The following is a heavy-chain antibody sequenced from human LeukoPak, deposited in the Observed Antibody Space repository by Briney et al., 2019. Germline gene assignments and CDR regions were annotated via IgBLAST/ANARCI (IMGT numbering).Heavy chain of an antibody. J-gene: IGHJ6*02. Sequence: GGSLRLSCAASGFTFYNYAMSWVRQAPGRGLEWVSAISGSGYSGYYADSVRGRFTISRDNSKNTLYLRMNSLRAEDTALYYCAKDIRLAAENYYYGMDVWGQGTTVTVSS. CDR2: ISGSGYSG. V-gene: IGHV3-23*01. CDR1: GFTFYNYA. CDR3: AKDIRLAAENYYYGMDV. D-gene: IGHD6-13*01.